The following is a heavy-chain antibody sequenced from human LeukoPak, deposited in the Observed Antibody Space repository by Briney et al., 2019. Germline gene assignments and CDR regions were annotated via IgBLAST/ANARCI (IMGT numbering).Heavy chain of an antibody. Sequence: SETLSLTCTVSGGSISSYYWSWIRQPPGKGLEWIGYIYYSGSTNYNPSLKSRVTISVDTSKNQFSLKLSSVTAADTAVYYCAREAGEGYSYDAFDIWGQGTMVTVSS. J-gene: IGHJ3*02. V-gene: IGHV4-59*01. CDR1: GGSISSYY. CDR3: AREAGEGYSYDAFDI. CDR2: IYYSGST. D-gene: IGHD5-24*01.